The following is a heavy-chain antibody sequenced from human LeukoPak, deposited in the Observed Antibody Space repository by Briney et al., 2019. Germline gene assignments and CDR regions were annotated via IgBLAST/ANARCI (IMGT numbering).Heavy chain of an antibody. J-gene: IGHJ4*02. CDR2: ISAYNGNT. D-gene: IGHD2-2*02. CDR3: ARYCSSTSCYTDY. Sequence: VASVKVSCKASGYTFTSYGISWVRQAPGQGLEWMGWISAYNGNTNYAQKLQGRATMTTDTSTSRAYMELRSLRSDDTAVYYCARYCSSTSCYTDYWGQGTLVTVSS. CDR1: GYTFTSYG. V-gene: IGHV1-18*01.